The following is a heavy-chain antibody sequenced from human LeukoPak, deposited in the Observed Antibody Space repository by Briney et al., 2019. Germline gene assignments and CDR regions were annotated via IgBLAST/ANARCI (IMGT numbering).Heavy chain of an antibody. D-gene: IGHD2/OR15-2a*01. CDR2: ITGSGVGT. V-gene: IGHV3-23*01. Sequence: PGGSLRLSCAASGFXFSSYAMTWVRQAPGKGPEWVSAITGSGVGTYYADSVKGRFTISRDNSKNTLYLQMNSLRAEDTAVYYCAKERTFGTWLGDYWGQGNPVTVSS. J-gene: IGHJ4*02. CDR1: GFXFSSYA. CDR3: AKERTFGTWLGDY.